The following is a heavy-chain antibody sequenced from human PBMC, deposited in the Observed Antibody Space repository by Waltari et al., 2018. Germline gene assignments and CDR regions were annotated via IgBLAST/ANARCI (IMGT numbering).Heavy chain of an antibody. CDR1: GGSFSGSY. D-gene: IGHD6-13*01. Sequence: QVQLQQWGAGLLKPSETLSLTCAVYGGSFSGSYWSWIRQPPGKGLEWIGEINHSGSTNYNPSLKSRVTISVDTSKNQFSLKLSSVTAADTAVYYCAGSSSWYWFDPWGQGTLVTVSS. J-gene: IGHJ5*02. V-gene: IGHV4-34*01. CDR2: INHSGST. CDR3: AGSSSWYWFDP.